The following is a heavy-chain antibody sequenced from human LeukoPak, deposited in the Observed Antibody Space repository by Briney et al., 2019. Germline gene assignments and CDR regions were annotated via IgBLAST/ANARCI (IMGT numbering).Heavy chain of an antibody. V-gene: IGHV5-51*01. CDR2: IYPADSDT. CDR3: ARQASYGGNPYDL. D-gene: IGHD4-23*01. CDR1: GYSFSSHW. Sequence: GESLKISCQGSGYSFSSHWIGWVRQKPGKGLEWMGIIYPADSDTTYSPSFQGLVAISADKSISTAYLQWDSLEASDTAIYYCARQASYGGNPYDLWGQGTLVTVSS. J-gene: IGHJ5*02.